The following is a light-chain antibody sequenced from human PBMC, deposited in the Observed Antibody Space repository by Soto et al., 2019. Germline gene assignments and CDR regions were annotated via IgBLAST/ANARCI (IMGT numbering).Light chain of an antibody. CDR2: DAS. Sequence: EIVLTQSPATLSLSPGERATLSCRASQSVGSYLGWYQQKPGQAPRLLIYDASNRANGIPARFSGRGSGTDLTLTISSLEPEDFAVYYCQQRSDWPPITFGQGTRLEIK. CDR1: QSVGSY. CDR3: QQRSDWPPIT. J-gene: IGKJ5*01. V-gene: IGKV3-11*01.